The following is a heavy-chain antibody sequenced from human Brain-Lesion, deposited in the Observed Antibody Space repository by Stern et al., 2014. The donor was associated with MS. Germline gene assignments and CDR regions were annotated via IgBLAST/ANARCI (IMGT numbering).Heavy chain of an antibody. CDR1: GGSVSSTSYA. V-gene: IGHV4-39*02. J-gene: IGHJ5*02. CDR3: AGEEDIRYCSGGSCTGNWFDP. Sequence: VQLVESGPGLVKPSETLSLTCTVAGGSVSSTSYAWAWIRQPPGKGLELIGTIYYSGNTYYSSSLKSRPPISLDTPKNHFPRRLGSVTAADTAVYYCAGEEDIRYCSGGSCTGNWFDPWGQGTLVTVSS. CDR2: IYYSGNT. D-gene: IGHD2-15*01.